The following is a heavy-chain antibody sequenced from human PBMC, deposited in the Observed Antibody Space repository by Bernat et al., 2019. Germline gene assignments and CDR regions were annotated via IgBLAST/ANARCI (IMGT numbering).Heavy chain of an antibody. CDR1: GFTFSSYG. CDR2: ISYDGSNK. J-gene: IGHJ6*03. D-gene: IGHD3-3*01. CDR3: AKDAGFLEWLLYNYMDV. Sequence: QVQLVESGGGVVQPGRSLRLSCAASGFTFSSYGMHWVRQAPGKGLEWVAVISYDGSNKYYADSVKDRFTISRDNSKNTLYLQMNSLRAEDTAVYYCAKDAGFLEWLLYNYMDVWGKGTTVTVSS. V-gene: IGHV3-30*18.